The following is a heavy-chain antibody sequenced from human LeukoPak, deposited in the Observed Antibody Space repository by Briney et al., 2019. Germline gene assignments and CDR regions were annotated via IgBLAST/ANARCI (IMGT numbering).Heavy chain of an antibody. CDR1: GGSFSGYY. CDR3: ASSNGYSSGWEYDY. J-gene: IGHJ4*02. D-gene: IGHD6-19*01. V-gene: IGHV4-59*08. Sequence: SETLSLTCAVYGGSFSGYYWSWIRQPPGKGLEWIGYIYYSGSTNYNPSLKSRVTISVDTSKNQFSLKLSSVTAADTAVYYCASSNGYSSGWEYDYWGQGTLVTVSS. CDR2: IYYSGST.